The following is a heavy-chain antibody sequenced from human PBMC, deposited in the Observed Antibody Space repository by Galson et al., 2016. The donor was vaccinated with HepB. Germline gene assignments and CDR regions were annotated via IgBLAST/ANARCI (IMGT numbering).Heavy chain of an antibody. CDR2: IKQDGTAE. J-gene: IGHJ4*02. CDR1: AFTFRSYW. D-gene: IGHD2-15*01. CDR3: ARDRGYSCCSYLDY. V-gene: IGHV3-7*03. Sequence: SLRLSCAASAFTFRSYWMSWVRQAPGKGLEWVANIKQDGTAEYYVDSVKGRFTISRDNAKNSLYLQMNSLRADDTAVYYCARDRGYSCCSYLDYWGQGTLVTVSS.